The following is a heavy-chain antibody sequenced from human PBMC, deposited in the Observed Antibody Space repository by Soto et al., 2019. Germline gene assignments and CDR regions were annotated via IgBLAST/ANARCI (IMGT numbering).Heavy chain of an antibody. D-gene: IGHD3-3*01. CDR1: GFTFSNAW. CDR3: TAPIPKDDFWSGSSGYYYYYGMDV. V-gene: IGHV3-15*07. CDR2: IKSKTDGGTT. Sequence: GGSLRLSCAASGFTFSNAWMNWVRQAPGKGLEWVGRIKSKTDGGTTDYAAPVKGRFTISRDDSKNTLYLQMNSLKTEDTAVYYCTAPIPKDDFWSGSSGYYYYYGMDVWGQGTTVTVSS. J-gene: IGHJ6*02.